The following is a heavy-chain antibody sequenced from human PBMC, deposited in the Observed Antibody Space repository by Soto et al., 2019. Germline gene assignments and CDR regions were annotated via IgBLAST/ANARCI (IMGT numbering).Heavy chain of an antibody. D-gene: IGHD3-3*01. CDR1: GYTFTSYY. CDR3: ARDPGRSGRSGYSRAYFDY. CDR2: INPSGGST. J-gene: IGHJ4*02. V-gene: IGHV1-46*01. Sequence: QVQLVQSGAEVKKPGASVKVSCKASGYTFTSYYMHWVRQAPGQGLEWMGIINPSGGSTSYAQKFQGRVTMTRDTSTSTVYMELSSLRSEDTAVYYCARDPGRSGRSGYSRAYFDYWGQGTLVTVSS.